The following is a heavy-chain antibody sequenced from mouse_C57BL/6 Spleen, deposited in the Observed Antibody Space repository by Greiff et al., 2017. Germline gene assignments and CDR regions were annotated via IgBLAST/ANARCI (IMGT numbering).Heavy chain of an antibody. CDR3: ARGEVYDGYTWFAY. D-gene: IGHD2-3*01. CDR1: VYTFTSYW. V-gene: IGHV1-55*01. J-gene: IGHJ3*01. CDR2: IYPGSGST. Sequence: QVQLKQPGAELVKPGASVKMSCKASVYTFTSYWITWVKQRPGQGLEWIGDIYPGSGSTNYNEKFKSKATLTVDTSSSTAYMQLSSLTSEDSAVYYCARGEVYDGYTWFAYWGQGTLVTVAA.